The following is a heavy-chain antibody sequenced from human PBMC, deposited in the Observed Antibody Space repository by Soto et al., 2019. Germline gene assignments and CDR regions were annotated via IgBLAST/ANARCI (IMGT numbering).Heavy chain of an antibody. CDR2: IYYNGYT. CDR1: GGSISSSSYY. V-gene: IGHV4-39*02. D-gene: IGHD3-22*01. CDR3: AREGFDSSGYYRGLDY. Sequence: PSETLSLTCTVSGGSISSSSYYWGWIRQPPGKGLEWIGSIYYNGYTFYNPSLKSRVTISVDTSKNQFALKLSSVTAADTAVYYCAREGFDSSGYYRGLDYWGQGTLVTVSS. J-gene: IGHJ4*02.